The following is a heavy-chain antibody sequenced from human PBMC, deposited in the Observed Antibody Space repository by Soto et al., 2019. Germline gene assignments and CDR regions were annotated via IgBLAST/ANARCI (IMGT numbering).Heavy chain of an antibody. J-gene: IGHJ6*02. V-gene: IGHV4-34*01. CDR1: GGSFSRYY. D-gene: IGHD2-8*01. Sequence: PSETLSLTCAVYGGSFSRYYWSWIRQPPGKGLEWIGEINHSGSTNYNPSLKSRVTISVDTSKNQFSLKLSSVTAADTAVYYCHAYCTNGVCPYGMDVWGQGTTVTV. CDR2: INHSGST. CDR3: HAYCTNGVCPYGMDV.